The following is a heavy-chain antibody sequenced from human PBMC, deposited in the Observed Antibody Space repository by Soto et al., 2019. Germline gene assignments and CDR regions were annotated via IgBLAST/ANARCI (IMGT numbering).Heavy chain of an antibody. CDR2: IDPDGRNA. D-gene: IGHD3-10*02. CDR1: GLSFSTYW. J-gene: IGHJ4*02. V-gene: IGHV3-74*01. Sequence: EVQLVESGGGLIRPGGSLRLSCAASGLSFSTYWMHWVRLPPGKGPVWVSRIDPDGRNAVYADSVQGRFSVSRDNVRNTLYLEMNSLRAEDTALYFCARDADAVPFDHWGQGTLVTVSS. CDR3: ARDADAVPFDH.